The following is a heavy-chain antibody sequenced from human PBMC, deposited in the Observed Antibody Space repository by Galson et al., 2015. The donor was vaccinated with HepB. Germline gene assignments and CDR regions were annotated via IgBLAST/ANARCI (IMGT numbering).Heavy chain of an antibody. V-gene: IGHV3-30*18. CDR1: GFTFSSYG. J-gene: IGHJ6*03. CDR2: ISYDGSNK. CDR3: AKGTMAPFVYYYYMDV. D-gene: IGHD4/OR15-4a*01. Sequence: SLRLSCAASGFTFSSYGMHWVRQAPGKGLEWVAVISYDGSNKYYADSVKGRFTISRDNSKNTLYLQMNSLRAEDTTVYYCAKGTMAPFVYYYYMDVWGKGTTVTVSS.